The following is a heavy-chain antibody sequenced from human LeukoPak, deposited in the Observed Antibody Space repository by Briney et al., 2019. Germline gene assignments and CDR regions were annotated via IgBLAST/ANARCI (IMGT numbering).Heavy chain of an antibody. D-gene: IGHD3-22*01. V-gene: IGHV3-74*01. CDR1: GFTFSNYW. Sequence: PGGSLRLSCAASGFTFSNYWMPWVRQVPGKGLVWVSRINGDGSTTSYADSVKGRFTISRDNAKNSLYLQMNSLRAEDTAVYYCAREHYYDSSGYYSYYYYGMDVWGQGTTVTVSS. CDR2: INGDGSTT. J-gene: IGHJ6*02. CDR3: AREHYYDSSGYYSYYYYGMDV.